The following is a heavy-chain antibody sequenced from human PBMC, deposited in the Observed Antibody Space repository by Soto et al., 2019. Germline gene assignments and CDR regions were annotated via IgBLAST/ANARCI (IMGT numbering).Heavy chain of an antibody. Sequence: HPVGSLTLSCAASGFTFSIHAMHWVRQAPGKGLEWVAVISYDGSNKYSADSVKGRFTISRDNSRNSFYLNMDGLRVGDTATYYCVRGTPNPGLDISGRGTTVTVYS. J-gene: IGHJ6*02. D-gene: IGHD1-1*01. CDR2: ISYDGSNK. CDR1: GFTFSIHA. V-gene: IGHV3-30-3*01. CDR3: VRGTPNPGLDI.